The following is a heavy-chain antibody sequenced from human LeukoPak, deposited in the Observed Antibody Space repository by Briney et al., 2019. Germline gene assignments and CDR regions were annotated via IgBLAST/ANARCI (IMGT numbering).Heavy chain of an antibody. CDR1: GGSISSYY. Sequence: SETLSLTCTVSGGSISSYYWSWIRQPPGKGLEWIGYIYYSGSTNYNPSLKSRVTMSVDTSKNHFSLKLSSVTAADTAVYYCARVYRGRDYWGQGTLVTVSS. D-gene: IGHD2-2*02. CDR3: ARVYRGRDY. CDR2: IYYSGST. J-gene: IGHJ4*02. V-gene: IGHV4-59*12.